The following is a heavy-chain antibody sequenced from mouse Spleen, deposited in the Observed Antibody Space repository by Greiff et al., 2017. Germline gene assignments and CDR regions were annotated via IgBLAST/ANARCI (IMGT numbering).Heavy chain of an antibody. V-gene: IGHV2-6-1*01. CDR2: IWSDGST. CDR1: GFSLTSYG. Sequence: VKLMETGPGLVAPSQSLSITCTVSGFSLTSYGVHWVRQPPGKGLEWLVVIWSDGSTNYNSALKSRLSISKDNSKSQVFLKMNSLQTDDTAMYYCARHGVYYAMDYWGQGTSVTVSS. J-gene: IGHJ4*01. CDR3: ARHGVYYAMDY.